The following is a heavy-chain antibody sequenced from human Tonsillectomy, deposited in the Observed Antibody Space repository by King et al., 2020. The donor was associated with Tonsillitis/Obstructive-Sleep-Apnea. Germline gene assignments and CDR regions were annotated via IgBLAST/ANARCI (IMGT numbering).Heavy chain of an antibody. V-gene: IGHV4-59*01. Sequence: QLQESGPGLVKPSETLSLTCTVSGGSISSFHWSWIRQPPGKGLEWIGYIFYSGSTNYNPSLKSRVTISVDTSKNQFSLELTSVTAADTAVYYCARTKRHKSDAFDIWGQGTMVTVSS. CDR1: GGSISSFH. D-gene: IGHD2-21*01. CDR2: IFYSGST. J-gene: IGHJ3*02. CDR3: ARTKRHKSDAFDI.